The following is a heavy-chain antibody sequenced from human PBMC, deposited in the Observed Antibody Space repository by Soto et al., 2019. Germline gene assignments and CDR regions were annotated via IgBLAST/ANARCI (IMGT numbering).Heavy chain of an antibody. CDR2: LYRSGNT. J-gene: IGHJ5*02. CDR3: ATQGDLTSPLFNWFDP. CDR1: GASISSYY. Sequence: PSETLSLTCTVSGASISSYYWSWIRQSPGKGLEWIGILYRSGNTYYNPSFRSRVTISGDTSKSEVSLTLASVTAADTAVYYCATQGDLTSPLFNWFDPWGQGTLVTVSS. V-gene: IGHV4-59*08. D-gene: IGHD3-3*01.